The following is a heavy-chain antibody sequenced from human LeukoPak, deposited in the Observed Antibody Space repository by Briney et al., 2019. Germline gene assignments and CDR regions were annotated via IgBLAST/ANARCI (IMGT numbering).Heavy chain of an antibody. Sequence: PSETLSLTCTVSGGSINNYYWSWIRQPPGKGLEWIGYIYYSGSTYYNPSLKSRVTISVDTSRNQFSLKLSSVTAADTAVYYCARDRSGYDLYYWGQGTLVTVSS. CDR3: ARDRSGYDLYY. CDR1: GGSINNYY. D-gene: IGHD5-12*01. J-gene: IGHJ4*02. V-gene: IGHV4-30-4*08. CDR2: IYYSGST.